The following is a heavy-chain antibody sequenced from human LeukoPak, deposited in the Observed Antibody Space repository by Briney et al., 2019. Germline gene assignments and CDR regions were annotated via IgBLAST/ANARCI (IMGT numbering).Heavy chain of an antibody. D-gene: IGHD5-18*01. J-gene: IGHJ5*02. Sequence: SETLSLTCTVSGGSISSHYWSWTRQPPGKGLEWIGYIYYSGSTNYNPSLKSRVTISVDTSKNQFSLKLSSVTAADTAVYYCARVGFEAYSYGLFWFDPWGQGTLVTVSS. V-gene: IGHV4-59*11. CDR3: ARVGFEAYSYGLFWFDP. CDR2: IYYSGST. CDR1: GGSISSHY.